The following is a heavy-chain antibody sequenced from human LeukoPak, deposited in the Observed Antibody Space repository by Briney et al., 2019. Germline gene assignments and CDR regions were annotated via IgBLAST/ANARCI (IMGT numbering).Heavy chain of an antibody. V-gene: IGHV3-23*01. Sequence: GGSLRLSCAASGFTFSSYAMSWVRQAPGKGLEWVSAISGSGGNTYYADSVKGRFTISRDNSKNTLSLQMNSLRAEDTALYYCAKLGRWSSYYFEYWGQGTLATVSS. J-gene: IGHJ4*02. CDR3: AKLGRWSSYYFEY. CDR1: GFTFSSYA. D-gene: IGHD2-15*01. CDR2: ISGSGGNT.